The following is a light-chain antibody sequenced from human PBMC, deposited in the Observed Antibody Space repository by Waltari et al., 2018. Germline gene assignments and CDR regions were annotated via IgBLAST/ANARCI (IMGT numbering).Light chain of an antibody. CDR1: QSTDSN. V-gene: IGKV3-15*01. J-gene: IGKJ2*01. Sequence: VLTQSPATLSVSPGETATPFCRASQSTDSNLAWYQQKPGQAPRLLIYDASTRATGVPARFRGSGSGTEFTLTISSLQPEDFAVYYCQQHNNWPYTFGRGTQLEI. CDR2: DAS. CDR3: QQHNNWPYT.